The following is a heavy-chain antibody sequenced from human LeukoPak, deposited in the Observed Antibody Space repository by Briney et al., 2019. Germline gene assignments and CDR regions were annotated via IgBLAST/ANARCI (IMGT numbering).Heavy chain of an antibody. D-gene: IGHD3-16*01. J-gene: IGHJ4*02. CDR3: ARLGELGHLDY. CDR2: ISSSSSYI. V-gene: IGHV3-21*01. CDR1: GLTFSSYS. Sequence: TGGSLRLSCAASGLTFSSYSMNWVRQAPGKGLEWVSSISSSSSYIYYADSVKGRFTISRDNAKNSLYLQMNSLRAEDTAVYYCARLGELGHLDYWGQGTLVTVSS.